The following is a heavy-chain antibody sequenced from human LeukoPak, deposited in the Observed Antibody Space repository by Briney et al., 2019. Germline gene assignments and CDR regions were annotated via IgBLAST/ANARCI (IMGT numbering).Heavy chain of an antibody. J-gene: IGHJ5*02. CDR3: ARVGVVVAATGNLWFDP. Sequence: PGGSLRLSCAASGFTFSSYEMNWVRQAPGKGXXXXXXXXXSGTTIYYADSVKGRFTISRDNAKNSLYLQMNSLRAEDTAVYYCARVGVVVAATGNLWFDPWGQGTLVTVSS. D-gene: IGHD2-15*01. CDR2: XXXSGTTI. V-gene: IGHV3-48*03. CDR1: GFTFSSYE.